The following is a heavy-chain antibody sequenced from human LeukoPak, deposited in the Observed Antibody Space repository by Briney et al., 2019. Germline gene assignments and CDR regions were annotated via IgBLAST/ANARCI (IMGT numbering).Heavy chain of an antibody. CDR1: GGSISSNRYY. V-gene: IGHV4-39*01. D-gene: IGHD2-2*01. J-gene: IGHJ3*02. CDR2: IYYSGST. Sequence: PSETLSLTCTISGGSISSNRYYWGWIRQHPGKGLEWIGSIYYSGSTYYNPSLKSRVTISLDTSKNQFSLKLSSMSAADTAVYYCASFIECTSSDAFDIWGQGTMVTVSS. CDR3: ASFIECTSSDAFDI.